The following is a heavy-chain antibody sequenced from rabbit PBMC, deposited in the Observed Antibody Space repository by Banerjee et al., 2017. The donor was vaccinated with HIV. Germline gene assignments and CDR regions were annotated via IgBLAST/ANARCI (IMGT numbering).Heavy chain of an antibody. Sequence: QQQLEESGGDLVKPGASLTLTCKASGIDFSSNAMCWVRQAPGKGLEWIACIYVINSGTTYYASWAKGRFTISKTSSTTVTLQMTSLTDADTATYFCARTGGAYAGYGDGIGPNAFDPWGPGTLVTVS. V-gene: IGHV1S45*01. CDR2: IYVINSGTT. J-gene: IGHJ2*01. CDR3: ARTGGAYAGYGDGIGPNAFDP. D-gene: IGHD7-1*01. CDR1: GIDFSSNA.